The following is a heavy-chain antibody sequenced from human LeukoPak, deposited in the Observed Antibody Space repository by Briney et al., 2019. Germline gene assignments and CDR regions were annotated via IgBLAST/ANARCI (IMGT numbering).Heavy chain of an antibody. CDR1: GYTFTSYA. CDR2: INTNTGNP. CDR3: ARDRVVPAANNYGMDV. J-gene: IGHJ6*02. Sequence: ASVEVSCKASGYTFTSYAMNWVRQAPGQGLEWMGWINTNTGNPTYAQGFTGRFVFSLDTSVSTAYLQISSLKAEDTAVYYCARDRVVPAANNYGMDVWGQGTTVTVSS. D-gene: IGHD2-2*01. V-gene: IGHV7-4-1*02.